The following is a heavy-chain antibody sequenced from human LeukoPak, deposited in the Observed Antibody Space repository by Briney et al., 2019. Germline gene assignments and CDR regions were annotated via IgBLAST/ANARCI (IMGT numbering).Heavy chain of an antibody. V-gene: IGHV3-7*03. J-gene: IGHJ4*02. CDR3: ARPPGKGQDY. CDR1: GFTFSSYW. CDR2: IKQDGNEK. D-gene: IGHD3-10*01. Sequence: GGSLRLSCATSGFTFSSYWMTWVRQAPGKGLEWVANIKQDGNEKYYVDSVKGRFTISRDNAKNSLYPQMNSLRAEDTAVYYCARPPGKGQDYWGQGTLVTVSS.